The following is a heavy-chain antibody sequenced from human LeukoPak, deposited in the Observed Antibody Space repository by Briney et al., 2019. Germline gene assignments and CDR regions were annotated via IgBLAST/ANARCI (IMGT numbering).Heavy chain of an antibody. V-gene: IGHV1-8*01. Sequence: ASVKVSCKASGYTFTSYDIDWVRQATGQGLEWMGWMNPNSGNTGYAQKFQGRVTMTRNTSISTAYMELSSLRSEDTAVYYCARGPDYGDFSFYYYMDVWGKGTAVTVSS. CDR3: ARGPDYGDFSFYYYMDV. CDR2: MNPNSGNT. CDR1: GYTFTSYD. D-gene: IGHD4-17*01. J-gene: IGHJ6*03.